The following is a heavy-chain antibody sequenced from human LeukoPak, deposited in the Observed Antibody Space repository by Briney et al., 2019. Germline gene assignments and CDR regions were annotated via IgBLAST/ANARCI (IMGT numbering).Heavy chain of an antibody. Sequence: ASVKVSCKASGYTFTDTYLHWVRQAPGQGLDWMGWINPRNGGTDYAQSIRGRVTMTRDTSTSTVYMELSSLRSDDTAVYYCARGGSGSYFSWLDPWGQGTLVTVSS. J-gene: IGHJ5*02. CDR1: GYTFTDTY. CDR2: INPRNGGT. CDR3: ARGGSGSYFSWLDP. V-gene: IGHV1-2*02. D-gene: IGHD3-10*01.